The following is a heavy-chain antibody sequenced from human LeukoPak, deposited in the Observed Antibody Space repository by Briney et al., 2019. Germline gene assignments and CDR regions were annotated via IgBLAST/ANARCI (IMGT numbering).Heavy chain of an antibody. Sequence: GGSLGLSCAASGVTFSSFEMNWVRQAPGKGLEWISYISNSGGTIYYPDSVKGRFTISRDDAKNSLYLQMNSLRAEDTAVYYCARSWSRKAPFDYWGQGTLVTVSS. J-gene: IGHJ4*02. CDR3: ARSWSRKAPFDY. V-gene: IGHV3-48*03. CDR2: ISNSGGTI. D-gene: IGHD2-8*02. CDR1: GVTFSSFE.